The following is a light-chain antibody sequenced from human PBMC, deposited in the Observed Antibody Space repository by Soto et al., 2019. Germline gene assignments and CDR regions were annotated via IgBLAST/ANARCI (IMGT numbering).Light chain of an antibody. J-gene: IGLJ1*01. CDR1: SSDVGAYNH. CDR2: EVS. CDR3: SSYTGSSIPYV. Sequence: QSALTQPASVSGSPGQSITISCTGTSSDVGAYNHVSWYQQHPGKAPKLMIYEVSNRPSGVSNRFSGSKSGNTASLTISGLQAEDEAEYYGSSYTGSSIPYVFGTGTQLTVL. V-gene: IGLV2-14*01.